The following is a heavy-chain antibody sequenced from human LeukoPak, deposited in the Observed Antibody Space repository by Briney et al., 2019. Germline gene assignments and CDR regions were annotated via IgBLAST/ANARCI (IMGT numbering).Heavy chain of an antibody. D-gene: IGHD6-13*01. Sequence: GASVKVSCKASGYTFTSYGISWVRQAPGKGLEWMGGFDPEDGETIYAQKFQGRVTMTEDTSTDTAYMELSSLRSEDTAVYYCATFVAAAGTSHWFDPWGQGTLVTVSS. CDR3: ATFVAAAGTSHWFDP. J-gene: IGHJ5*02. V-gene: IGHV1-24*01. CDR1: GYTFTSYG. CDR2: FDPEDGET.